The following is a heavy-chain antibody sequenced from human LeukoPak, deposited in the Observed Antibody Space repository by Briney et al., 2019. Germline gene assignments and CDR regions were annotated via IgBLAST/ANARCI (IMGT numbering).Heavy chain of an antibody. V-gene: IGHV3-33*08. Sequence: GGSLRLSCGASGFTFSSYGMHWVRQAPGKGLEWVAVIWYDGSNKYYADSVKGRFTISRDNSKNTLYLQMNSLRAEDTAVYYCAREVLSGYSSGWYRGFDYWGQGTLVTVSS. CDR1: GFTFSSYG. CDR2: IWYDGSNK. J-gene: IGHJ4*02. D-gene: IGHD6-19*01. CDR3: AREVLSGYSSGWYRGFDY.